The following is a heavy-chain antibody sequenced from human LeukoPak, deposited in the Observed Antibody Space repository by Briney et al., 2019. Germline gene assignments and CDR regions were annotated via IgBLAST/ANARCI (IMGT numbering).Heavy chain of an antibody. CDR2: ISGSGGST. V-gene: IGHV3-23*01. J-gene: IGHJ4*02. D-gene: IGHD3-10*01. Sequence: PGGSLRLSCAASGFTFSSYGMSWVRQAPGKGLEWVSAISGSGGSTYYADSVKGRFTISRDNSKNTLYLQMNSLRAEATAVYYCAKAERGSRGVGYFDYWGQGTLVTVSS. CDR1: GFTFSSYG. CDR3: AKAERGSRGVGYFDY.